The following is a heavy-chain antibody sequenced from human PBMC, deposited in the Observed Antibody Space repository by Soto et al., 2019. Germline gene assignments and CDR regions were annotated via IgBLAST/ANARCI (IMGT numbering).Heavy chain of an antibody. CDR1: GFTFSSYD. Sequence: GGSLRLSCAASGFTFSSYDMHWVRQATGKGLEWVSAIGTAGDTYYPGSVKGRFTISRENAKNSLYLQMNSLRAGDTAVYYCARAHYCSGGSCYAYYFDYWGQGTLVTVSS. CDR2: IGTAGDT. J-gene: IGHJ4*02. V-gene: IGHV3-13*01. CDR3: ARAHYCSGGSCYAYYFDY. D-gene: IGHD2-15*01.